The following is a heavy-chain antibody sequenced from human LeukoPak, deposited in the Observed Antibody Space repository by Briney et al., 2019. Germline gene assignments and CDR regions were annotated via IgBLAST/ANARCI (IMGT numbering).Heavy chain of an antibody. Sequence: GGSLRLSCAASGFTFSSYAMHWVRQAPGKGLEWVAVISYDGSNKYYADSVKGRFTISRDNSKNTLYLQMNSLRAEDTAVYYCAREGDLDVWGQGTTVTVSS. CDR3: AREGDLDV. V-gene: IGHV3-30-3*01. CDR2: ISYDGSNK. J-gene: IGHJ6*02. CDR1: GFTFSSYA.